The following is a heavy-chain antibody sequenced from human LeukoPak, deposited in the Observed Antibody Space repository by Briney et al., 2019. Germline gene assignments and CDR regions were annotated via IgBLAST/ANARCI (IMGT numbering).Heavy chain of an antibody. Sequence: SVKVSCKASGGTFSSYAISWVPQAPGQGLEWMGGIIPIFGTANYAQKFQGRVTITTDESTSTAYMELSSLRSEDTAVYYCASLRLSSSNPPFDPWGQGTLVTVSS. J-gene: IGHJ5*02. V-gene: IGHV1-69*05. CDR1: GGTFSSYA. CDR3: ASLRLSSSNPPFDP. CDR2: IIPIFGTA. D-gene: IGHD6-6*01.